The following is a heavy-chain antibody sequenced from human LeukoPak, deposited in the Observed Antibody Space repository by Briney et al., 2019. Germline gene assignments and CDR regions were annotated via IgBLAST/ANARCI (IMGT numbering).Heavy chain of an antibody. V-gene: IGHV3-23*01. Sequence: PGGSLRLPCAASGFTFSSYAMSWVRQAPGKGLEWVSAISGSGGSTYYADSVKGRFTISRDNSKNTLYLQMNSLRAEDTAVYYCAKLGGNSFFHYYYMDVWGKGTTVTVSS. CDR3: AKLGGNSFFHYYYMDV. CDR2: ISGSGGST. D-gene: IGHD4-23*01. CDR1: GFTFSSYA. J-gene: IGHJ6*03.